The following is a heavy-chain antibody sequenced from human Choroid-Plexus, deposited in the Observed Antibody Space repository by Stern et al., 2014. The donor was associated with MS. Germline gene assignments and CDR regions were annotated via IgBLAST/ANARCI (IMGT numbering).Heavy chain of an antibody. Sequence: EVQLVESGGGLVQPARPPPLSCTAPGFTFGNHCMTWVRQAPGQGLEWVALIKEDGTEKNYVDSVKGRFTISRDNSRNTLYLQMNSLRVDDTAVYYCARGGAVTTSDYYLDYWGQGILVTVSS. J-gene: IGHJ4*02. CDR3: ARGGAVTTSDYYLDY. V-gene: IGHV3-7*04. CDR2: IKEDGTEK. CDR1: GFTFGNHC. D-gene: IGHD4-17*01.